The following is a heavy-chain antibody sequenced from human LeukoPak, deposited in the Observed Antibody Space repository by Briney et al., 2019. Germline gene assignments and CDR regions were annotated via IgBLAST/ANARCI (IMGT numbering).Heavy chain of an antibody. CDR1: GFTFSSYG. CDR2: IWYDGSNK. V-gene: IGHV3-33*01. J-gene: IGHJ6*04. D-gene: IGHD3-10*01. Sequence: GGSLRLSCAASGFTFSSYGMHWVRQAPGKGLEWVAVIWYDGSNKYYADSVKGRFTISRDNSKNTLYLQMNSLRAEDTAVYYCARDSGYYGSGVGGRRGMDGWVKGSTVTVSS. CDR3: ARDSGYYGSGVGGRRGMDG.